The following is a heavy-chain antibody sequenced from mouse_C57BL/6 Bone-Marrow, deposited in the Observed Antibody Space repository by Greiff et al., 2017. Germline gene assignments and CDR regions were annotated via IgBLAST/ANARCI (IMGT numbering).Heavy chain of an antibody. CDR3: ARSYYYCSSYDWFAY. D-gene: IGHD1-1*01. V-gene: IGHV1-64*01. CDR2: IHPNSGST. CDR1: GYTFTSYW. Sequence: QVQLQQPGAELVKPGASVKLSCKASGYTFTSYWMHWVKQRPGQGLEWIGMIHPNSGSTNYNEKFKSKDTLTVAKSSSTAYMQLSSLTSEDSGVXYGARSYYYCSSYDWFAYWGQGTLVTVSA. J-gene: IGHJ3*01.